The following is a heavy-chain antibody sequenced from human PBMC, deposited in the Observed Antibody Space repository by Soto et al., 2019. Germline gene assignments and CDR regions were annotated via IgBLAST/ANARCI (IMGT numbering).Heavy chain of an antibody. CDR3: AKDRYCSGGTCLNFYGMDV. D-gene: IGHD2-15*01. CDR1: GFTFRSYA. J-gene: IGHJ6*02. Sequence: GGSLRLSCAASGFTFRSYAMHWVRQAPGKGLEWVAVILYDGSKIYYADSTKGRFTISRDNSKNTLYLQMNSLRTEDTAMYYCAKDRYCSGGTCLNFYGMDVWGQGTTVTVSS. CDR2: ILYDGSKI. V-gene: IGHV3-30*18.